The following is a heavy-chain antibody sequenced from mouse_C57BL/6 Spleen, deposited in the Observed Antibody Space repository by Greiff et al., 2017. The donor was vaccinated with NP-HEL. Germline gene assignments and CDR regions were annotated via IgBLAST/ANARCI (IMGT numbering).Heavy chain of an antibody. Sequence: EVQLQQSGPELVKPGASVKMSCKASGYTFTDYNMHWVKQSHGKSLEWIGYINPNNGGTSYNQKFKGKATLTVNKSSSTAYMERRSLTSEDSAVYYCARARYDYTWFAYWGHRTLVTVSA. V-gene: IGHV1-22*01. J-gene: IGHJ3*01. CDR2: INPNNGGT. CDR1: GYTFTDYN. D-gene: IGHD2-4*01. CDR3: ARARYDYTWFAY.